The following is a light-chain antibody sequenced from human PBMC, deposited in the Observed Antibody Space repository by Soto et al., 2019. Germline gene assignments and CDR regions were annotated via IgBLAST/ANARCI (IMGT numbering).Light chain of an antibody. J-gene: IGKJ1*01. CDR3: QQYNNWPQT. Sequence: EIVLTQSPGTLSLSPGERATLSCRASQSLRSSLAWYQQRPGQAPRLLIYDASTLATGIPARFSGSGSGTDFTLTISGLQSEDFAVYYCQQYNNWPQTFGQGTKVDIK. V-gene: IGKV3-15*01. CDR1: QSLRSS. CDR2: DAS.